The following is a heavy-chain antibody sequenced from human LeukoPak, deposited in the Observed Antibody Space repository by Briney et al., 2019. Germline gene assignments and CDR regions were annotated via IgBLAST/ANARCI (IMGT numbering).Heavy chain of an antibody. V-gene: IGHV4-61*02. CDR2: IYTSGST. Sequence: SQTLSLTCTVSGGSISSGGYYWSWIRQHPGKGLEWIGSIYTSGSTNYNPSLKSRVTMSVDTSKNQFSLKLSSVTAADTAVYYCARDRFYSSTSKRGYSGYDPYVGATMGYNWFDPWGQGTLVTVSS. J-gene: IGHJ5*02. CDR3: ARDRFYSSTSKRGYSGYDPYVGATMGYNWFDP. CDR1: GGSISSGGYY. D-gene: IGHD5-12*01.